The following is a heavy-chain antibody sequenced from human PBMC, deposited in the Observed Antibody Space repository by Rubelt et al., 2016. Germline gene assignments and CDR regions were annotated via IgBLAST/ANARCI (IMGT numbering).Heavy chain of an antibody. J-gene: IGHJ6*03. V-gene: IGHV4-59*08. CDR2: IYYSGST. D-gene: IGHD3-3*01. Sequence: QVQLQESGPGLVKPSETLSLTCTVSGGSISSYYWSWIRQPPGKGLEWIGYIYYSGSTNYNPSLKSRVTISVDTSKNRFSLKLSSVTAADTAVYYCARQSGYDYYYYMDVWGKGTTVTVSS. CDR1: GGSISSYY. CDR3: ARQSGYDYYYYMDV.